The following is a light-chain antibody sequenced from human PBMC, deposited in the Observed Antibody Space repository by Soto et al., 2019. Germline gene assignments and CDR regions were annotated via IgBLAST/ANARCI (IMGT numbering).Light chain of an antibody. Sequence: QSALTQPASVSGSPGQSITLSCTGTSSDVGAYNYVSWYQQHPGKAPKLMIYDVSNRPSGVSNRFSGSKSGNTASLTISGLQGEDEADYYCSSYRNSDTLVFGTGTKLTVL. CDR3: SSYRNSDTLV. V-gene: IGLV2-14*01. CDR2: DVS. CDR1: SSDVGAYNY. J-gene: IGLJ1*01.